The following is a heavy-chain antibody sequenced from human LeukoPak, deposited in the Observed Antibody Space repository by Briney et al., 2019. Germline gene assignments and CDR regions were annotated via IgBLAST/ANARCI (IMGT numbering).Heavy chain of an antibody. V-gene: IGHV4-4*07. J-gene: IGHJ4*02. Sequence: SPSETLSLTCTVSGDSLSSSYWSWVRQPAGKGLEWIGRIYTSGSTNYNPSLKSRVTISVDTSKNQFSLKLSSVTAADTAVYYCARRETSAYYSYYFDYWGQGTLVTVSS. CDR2: IYTSGST. CDR1: GDSLSSSY. D-gene: IGHD3-22*01. CDR3: ARRETSAYYSYYFDY.